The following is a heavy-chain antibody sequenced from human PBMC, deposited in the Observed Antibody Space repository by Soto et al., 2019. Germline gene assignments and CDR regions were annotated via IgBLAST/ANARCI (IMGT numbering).Heavy chain of an antibody. CDR2: MNPNSGYT. Sequence: QVQLVQSGAEVRKPGASVRFSCKASGYTFTSYHMNWVRQAPGQGLEWMGWMNPNSGYTAYAQKFQGRVTMTRNTSINTIYMDLSSLRSEDTAVYYCARADSGWYGGYFDYWGQGTLVTVSS. V-gene: IGHV1-8*01. CDR1: GYTFTSYH. J-gene: IGHJ4*02. CDR3: ARADSGWYGGYFDY. D-gene: IGHD6-19*01.